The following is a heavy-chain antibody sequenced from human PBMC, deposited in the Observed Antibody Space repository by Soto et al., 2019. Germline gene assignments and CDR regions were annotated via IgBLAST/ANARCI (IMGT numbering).Heavy chain of an antibody. Sequence: QITLKESGPALVKPTQTLTLTCSFYGFSLTSSGVGVGWIRQPPGTALEWLAVTFGDDDKLYNSSLKSRLTITKDTTKNQVVLTMSNMDPVDTGTYYCAHSEGLGGLVDYWGQGTLVTVSS. CDR1: GFSLTSSGVG. D-gene: IGHD3-16*01. V-gene: IGHV2-5*02. CDR3: AHSEGLGGLVDY. J-gene: IGHJ4*02. CDR2: TFGDDDK.